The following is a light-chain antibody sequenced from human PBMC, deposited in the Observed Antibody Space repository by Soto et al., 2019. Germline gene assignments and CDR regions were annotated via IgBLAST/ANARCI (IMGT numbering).Light chain of an antibody. V-gene: IGKV1-5*01. J-gene: IGKJ1*01. Sequence: DIRMTQSPSTLSASLGDRGTITCRASQSISTWLAWYQQKPGKAPKLLIYDASSLESGVPSRFSGSGSGTEFTLTISSLQPDDFATYYCQQYTSYWTFGQGTKVDI. CDR3: QQYTSYWT. CDR1: QSISTW. CDR2: DAS.